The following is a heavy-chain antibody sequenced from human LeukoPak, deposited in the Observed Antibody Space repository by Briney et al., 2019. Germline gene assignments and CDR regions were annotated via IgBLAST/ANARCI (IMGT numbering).Heavy chain of an antibody. V-gene: IGHV4-4*07. CDR1: GGSISNYY. CDR3: ARDRGIAAAGKNWFDP. Sequence: SETLSLTCTVSGGSISNYYWSWIRQPAGKGLEWIGRIYTSGSTNYNPSLKSRVIISVDTSKNQFSLKMDSVTAADTAVYYCARDRGIAAAGKNWFDPWGQGTLVTVSS. CDR2: IYTSGST. J-gene: IGHJ5*02. D-gene: IGHD6-13*01.